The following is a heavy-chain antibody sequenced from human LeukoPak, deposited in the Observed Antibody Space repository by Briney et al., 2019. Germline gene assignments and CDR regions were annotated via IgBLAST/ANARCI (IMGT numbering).Heavy chain of an antibody. J-gene: IGHJ4*02. V-gene: IGHV4-34*01. Sequence: SETLSLTCAVYGGSFSGYYWSWIRQPPGKGLEWIGEINHSGSTNYNPSLKSRVTISVDTSKNQFSLKLSSVTAADTAVYYCARGGKHMVRGVILSQPLDYWGQGTLVTVSS. CDR3: ARGGKHMVRGVILSQPLDY. CDR2: INHSGST. D-gene: IGHD3-10*01. CDR1: GGSFSGYY.